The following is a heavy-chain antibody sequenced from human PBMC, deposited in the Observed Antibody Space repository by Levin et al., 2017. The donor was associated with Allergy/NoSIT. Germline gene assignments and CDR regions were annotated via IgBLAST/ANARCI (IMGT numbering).Heavy chain of an antibody. CDR3: GREIAEEGT. CDR1: GFTFSNYA. Sequence: GESLKISCAASGFTFSNYAMHWVRQAPGKGLEWVGVISDDGSSEFYIDSVKGRFTISRDNSKNRLYLQMDSLRAEDTALDYCGREIAEEGTWGQGTLVIVSS. J-gene: IGHJ4*02. CDR2: ISDDGSSE. V-gene: IGHV3-30-3*01. D-gene: IGHD1-1*01.